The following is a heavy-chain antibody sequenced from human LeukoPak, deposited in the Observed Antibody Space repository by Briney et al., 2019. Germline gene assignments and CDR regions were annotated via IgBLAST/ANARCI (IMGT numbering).Heavy chain of an antibody. CDR1: GYTFTGYY. J-gene: IGHJ6*03. D-gene: IGHD3-10*01. CDR3: ARDYGFGELDYMDV. CDR2: INPNSGGT. Sequence: GASVKVSCKASGYTFTGYYMHWVRQAPGQGLEWMGWINPNSGGTNYAQKFQGRVTMTRDTSISTAYMELSRLRSDDTAVYYCARDYGFGELDYMDVWGKGTTVTVSS. V-gene: IGHV1-2*02.